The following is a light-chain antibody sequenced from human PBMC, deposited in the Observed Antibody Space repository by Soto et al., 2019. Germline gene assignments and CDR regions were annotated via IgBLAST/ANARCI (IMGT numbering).Light chain of an antibody. CDR1: QSIRNY. CDR3: QQTYSTPFT. CDR2: AAS. Sequence: DIPMTQSPSSLSASVGDRVTITCRASQSIRNYLNWYQQKPGKAPKLLIYAASSLQSGVPSRFSGSGSGTDFTLTISSLQPEDFATYYCQQTYSTPFTFGPGTKVDIK. J-gene: IGKJ3*01. V-gene: IGKV1-39*01.